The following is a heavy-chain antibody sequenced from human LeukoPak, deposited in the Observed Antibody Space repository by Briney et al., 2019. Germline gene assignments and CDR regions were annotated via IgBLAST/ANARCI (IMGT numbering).Heavy chain of an antibody. J-gene: IGHJ4*02. CDR2: ICGSGSST. Sequence: PGGSLRLSCTASGFTFSSYAMSWVRQGPEKGLERVSVICGSGSSTYYADSVKGRFTISRDNSKNTLYLQMNSLRAEDTAVYYCAKVMDAYDYVWGSYRPFDYWGQGTLVTVSS. V-gene: IGHV3-23*01. D-gene: IGHD3-16*02. CDR1: GFTFSSYA. CDR3: AKVMDAYDYVWGSYRPFDY.